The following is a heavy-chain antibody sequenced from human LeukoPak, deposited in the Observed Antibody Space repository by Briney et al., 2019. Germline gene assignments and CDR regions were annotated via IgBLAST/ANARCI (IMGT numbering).Heavy chain of an antibody. J-gene: IGHJ4*02. Sequence: GGSLRLSCAASGFTFSSYGMHWVRQAPGKGLEWVAFIRYDGSNKYYADSVKGRFTISRDNSKNTLYLQMNSLRAEDTAVYYCARRGTGGRYFDYWGQGTLVTVSS. V-gene: IGHV3-30*02. D-gene: IGHD3/OR15-3a*01. CDR1: GFTFSSYG. CDR3: ARRGTGGRYFDY. CDR2: IRYDGSNK.